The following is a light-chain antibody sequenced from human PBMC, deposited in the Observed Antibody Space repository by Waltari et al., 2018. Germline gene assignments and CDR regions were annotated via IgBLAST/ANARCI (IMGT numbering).Light chain of an antibody. V-gene: IGKV3-20*01. CDR2: GAS. J-gene: IGKJ1*01. CDR1: QSVSKY. CDR3: QQYVSLPAT. Sequence: SCRASQSVSKYLAGYQQKPGQAPRLLIFGASSRATGIPDRFSGSGSGTDLSLTISRVEPEDFAVYYCQQYVSLPATFGQGTKVEIE.